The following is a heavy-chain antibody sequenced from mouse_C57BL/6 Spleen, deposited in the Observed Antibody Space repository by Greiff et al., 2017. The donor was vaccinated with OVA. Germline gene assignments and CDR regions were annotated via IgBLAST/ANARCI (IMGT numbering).Heavy chain of an antibody. CDR2: ISYDGSN. D-gene: IGHD2-4*01. J-gene: IGHJ2*01. CDR1: GYSITSGYY. V-gene: IGHV3-6*01. Sequence: EVKLEESGPGLVKPSQSLSLTCSVPGYSITSGYYWNWIRQFPGKKLEWMGYISYDGSNNYNPSHKNRISITRNTSKNQFFLKLNSVTTEDTATYYCARVYDYDAHFDYWGQGTTLTVSS. CDR3: ARVYDYDAHFDY.